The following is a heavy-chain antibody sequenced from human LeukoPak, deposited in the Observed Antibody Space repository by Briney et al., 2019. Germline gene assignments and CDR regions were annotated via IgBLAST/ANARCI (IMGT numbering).Heavy chain of an antibody. Sequence: PSETLSLTCAVYGGSFSGYYWSWIRQSPGKGLEWIREINHSGSTNYNPSLKSRVTISVDTSKNQFSLKLSSVTAADTAVYYCARALTGTTFLPLFTRFDYWGQGTLVTVSS. CDR2: INHSGST. J-gene: IGHJ4*02. CDR3: ARALTGTTFLPLFTRFDY. CDR1: GGSFSGYY. V-gene: IGHV4-34*01. D-gene: IGHD1-7*01.